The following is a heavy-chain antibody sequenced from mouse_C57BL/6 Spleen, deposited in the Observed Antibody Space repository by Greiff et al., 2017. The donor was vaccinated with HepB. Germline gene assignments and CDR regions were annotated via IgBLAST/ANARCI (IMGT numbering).Heavy chain of an antibody. V-gene: IGHV1-50*01. Sequence: VQLQQPGAELVKPGASVKLSCKASGYTFTSYWMQWVKQRPGQGLEWIGEIDPSDSYTNYNQKFKGKATLTVDTSSSTAYMQLSSLTSEYSAVCYCVRSSKEYSMDYWGQGTSVTVSS. CDR3: VRSSKEYSMDY. J-gene: IGHJ4*01. CDR1: GYTFTSYW. CDR2: IDPSDSYT.